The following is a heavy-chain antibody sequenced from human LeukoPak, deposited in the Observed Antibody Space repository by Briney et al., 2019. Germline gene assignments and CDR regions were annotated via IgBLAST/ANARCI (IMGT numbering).Heavy chain of an antibody. CDR1: GFTFSSYA. D-gene: IGHD6-19*01. CDR3: ANARLRLNMAVAGVTFDY. CDR2: ISGSGGST. Sequence: GGSLRLSCAASGFTFSSYAMSWVRQAPGKGLEWVSAISGSGGSTYYADSVKGRFTISRDNSKNTLYLQMNSLRAEDTAVYYCANARLRLNMAVAGVTFDYWGQGTLVTVSS. V-gene: IGHV3-23*01. J-gene: IGHJ4*02.